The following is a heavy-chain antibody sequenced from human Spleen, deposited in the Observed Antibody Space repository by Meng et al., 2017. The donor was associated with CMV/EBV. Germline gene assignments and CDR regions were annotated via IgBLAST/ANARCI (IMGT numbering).Heavy chain of an antibody. V-gene: IGHV4-59*02. J-gene: IGHJ6*02. CDR2: IYYSGSN. CDR3: ARVPADCSSTSCYPSGEYYYYYYGMDV. CDR1: GGSVTSYY. D-gene: IGHD2-2*01. Sequence: GSLRLSCTVSGGSVTSYYWNWIRQPPGKGLEWIAYIYYSGSNNYNPSLKSRVTISGDTSKNQFSLKLSSVTAADTAVYYCARVPADCSSTSCYPSGEYYYYYYGMDVWGQGTTVTVSS.